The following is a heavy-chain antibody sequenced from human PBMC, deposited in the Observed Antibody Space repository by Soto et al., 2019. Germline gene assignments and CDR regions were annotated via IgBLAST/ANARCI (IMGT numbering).Heavy chain of an antibody. CDR2: ISYDGRNK. CDR3: ARDGPCSSTSCYFDY. V-gene: IGHV3-30*04. Sequence: GGSLRLSCAASGFTFSSYAMHWVRQAPGKGLEWVAVISYDGRNKYYADSVKGRFTISRDNSKNTLYLQMNSLRAEDTAVYYCARDGPCSSTSCYFDYWGQGTLVTVSS. CDR1: GFTFSSYA. D-gene: IGHD2-2*01. J-gene: IGHJ4*02.